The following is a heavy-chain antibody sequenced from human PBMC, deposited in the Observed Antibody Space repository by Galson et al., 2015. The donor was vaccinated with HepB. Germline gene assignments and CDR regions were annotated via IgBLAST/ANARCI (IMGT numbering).Heavy chain of an antibody. J-gene: IGHJ5*02. CDR2: INPNSGGT. CDR3: ARSGIAAAGIHNWFDP. CDR1: GYTFTGYY. V-gene: IGHV1-2*02. Sequence: SVKVSCKASGYTFTGYYMHWVRQAPGQGLEWMGWINPNSGGTNYAQKFQGRVTMTRDTSISTAYMELSRLRSDDTAVYYCARSGIAAAGIHNWFDPWGQGTLVTVSS. D-gene: IGHD6-13*01.